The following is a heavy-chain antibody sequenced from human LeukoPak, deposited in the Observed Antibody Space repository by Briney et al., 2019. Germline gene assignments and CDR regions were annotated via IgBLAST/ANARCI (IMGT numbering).Heavy chain of an antibody. D-gene: IGHD6-13*01. CDR2: INAVNGNT. CDR1: GYTFINYA. V-gene: IGHV1-3*01. CDR3: ARGPRAAADDY. J-gene: IGHJ4*02. Sequence: ASVKVSCKASGYTFINYAINWGRQAPGQRLEWVGWINAVNGNTKYSPKFQGRVSITRDTSASTAYMELSSLTSEDTAVYYCARGPRAAADDYWGQGTLVTVS.